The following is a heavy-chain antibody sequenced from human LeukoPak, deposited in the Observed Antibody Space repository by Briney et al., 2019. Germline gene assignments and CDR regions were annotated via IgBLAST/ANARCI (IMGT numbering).Heavy chain of an antibody. CDR3: ARPHDTAMRGYYFDY. V-gene: IGHV1-69*04. D-gene: IGHD5-18*01. CDR2: IIPILGIA. CDR1: GGTFSSYA. Sequence: SVKVSCKASGGTFSSYAISWVRQAPGQGLEWMGRIIPILGIANYAQKFQGRVTITADKSTSTAYMELSSLRSEDTAVYYCARPHDTAMRGYYFDYWGQGTLVTVSS. J-gene: IGHJ4*02.